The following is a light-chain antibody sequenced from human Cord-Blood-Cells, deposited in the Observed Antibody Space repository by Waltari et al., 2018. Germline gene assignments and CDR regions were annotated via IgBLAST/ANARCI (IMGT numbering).Light chain of an antibody. V-gene: IGKV1-9*01. J-gene: IGKJ2*01. CDR1: QGISNY. CDR2: DAS. CDR3: QQLNSYPFT. Sequence: EIQMTQSPSLLSASVGERVTITCQASQGISNYLTWYQQKPGKAPKLLIYDASNLETGVPSRFSGSGSGTEFTLTISSLQPEDFATYYCQQLNSYPFTFGEGTKLEIK.